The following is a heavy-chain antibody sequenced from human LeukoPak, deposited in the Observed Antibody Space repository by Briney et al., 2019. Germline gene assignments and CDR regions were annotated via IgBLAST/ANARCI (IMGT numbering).Heavy chain of an antibody. CDR2: VYASGTT. CDR1: GVSINPYY. Sequence: NPSDTLSLTCSVSGVSINPYYWSWIRQSAGKGLGWIGRVYASGTTNYHPSLNGRVTLSVDMSKNHFSLRLSSVTAADTAVYYCARDQGYTYGQTHYFDLWGQGILVTVSS. D-gene: IGHD5-18*01. CDR3: ARDQGYTYGQTHYFDL. J-gene: IGHJ4*02. V-gene: IGHV4-4*07.